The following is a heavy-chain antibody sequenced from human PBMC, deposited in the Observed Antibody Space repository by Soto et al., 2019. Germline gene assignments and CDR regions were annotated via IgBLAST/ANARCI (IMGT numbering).Heavy chain of an antibody. J-gene: IGHJ3*02. Sequence: QVQLVQSGAEVKKPGASVKVSCKASGYTFTSYGISWVRQAPGQGLEWMGWISAYNGNTNYAQKLQGRVTMTTDTSTSTAYMELRSLRSDDTAVYYCARDRFVVVPAAPRDAFDIWGQGTMVTVSS. D-gene: IGHD2-2*01. V-gene: IGHV1-18*01. CDR2: ISAYNGNT. CDR3: ARDRFVVVPAAPRDAFDI. CDR1: GYTFTSYG.